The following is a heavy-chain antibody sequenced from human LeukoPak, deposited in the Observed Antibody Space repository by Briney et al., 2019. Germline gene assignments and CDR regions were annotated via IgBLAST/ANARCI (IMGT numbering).Heavy chain of an antibody. CDR3: AKGRGYSYGSNWFDP. J-gene: IGHJ5*02. D-gene: IGHD5-18*01. Sequence: RSGGSLRLSCAASGFTFSSYAMSWVRQAPGKGLEWVSAISGSGGSTYYADSVKGRFTISRDNSKNTLYLQMNSLRAEDTAVYYCAKGRGYSYGSNWFDPWGQGTLVTVSS. CDR2: ISGSGGST. V-gene: IGHV3-23*01. CDR1: GFTFSSYA.